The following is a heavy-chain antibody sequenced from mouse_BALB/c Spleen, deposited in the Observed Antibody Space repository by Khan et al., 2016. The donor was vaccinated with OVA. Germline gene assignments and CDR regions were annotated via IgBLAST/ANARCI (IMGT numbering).Heavy chain of an antibody. V-gene: IGHV5-6-5*01. CDR1: GFTFSNYA. Sequence: EVELVESGGGLVKPGGSLKLSCAASGFTFSNYAMSWVRQTPEKRLEWVASISSGGSTYYPDSVKGRVTISRDNARNILYLQMSSLRSEDTAIYYWGRDYWFAYWGQGTLVTVSA. CDR2: ISSGGST. CDR3: GRDYWFAY. J-gene: IGHJ3*01.